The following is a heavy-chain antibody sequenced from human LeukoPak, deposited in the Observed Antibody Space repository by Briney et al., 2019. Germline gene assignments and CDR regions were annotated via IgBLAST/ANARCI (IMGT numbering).Heavy chain of an antibody. J-gene: IGHJ4*02. V-gene: IGHV3-11*04. CDR2: ISSSGSTI. D-gene: IGHD3-22*01. Sequence: GGSLRLSCAASGFTFSDYYMSWIRQAPGKGLEWVSYISSSGSTIYYADSVKGRFTVSRDNAKNSLYLQMNSLRAEDTAVYYCARFYDSSLFDYWGQGTLVTVSS. CDR1: GFTFSDYY. CDR3: ARFYDSSLFDY.